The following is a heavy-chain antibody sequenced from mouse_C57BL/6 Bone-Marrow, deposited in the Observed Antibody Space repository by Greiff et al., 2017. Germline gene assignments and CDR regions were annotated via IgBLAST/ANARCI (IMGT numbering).Heavy chain of an antibody. J-gene: IGHJ3*01. Sequence: VKLQESGAELVKPGASVKMSCKASGYTFTSYWITWVKQRPGQGLEWIGDIYPGSGSTNYNEKFKSKATLTVDTSSSTAYMQLSSLTSEDSAVYYCAREGFYDGYYSWFAYWGQGTLVTVAA. CDR3: AREGFYDGYYSWFAY. V-gene: IGHV1-55*01. D-gene: IGHD2-3*01. CDR1: GYTFTSYW. CDR2: IYPGSGST.